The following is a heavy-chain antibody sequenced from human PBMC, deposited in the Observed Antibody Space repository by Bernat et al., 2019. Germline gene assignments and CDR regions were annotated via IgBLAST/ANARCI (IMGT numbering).Heavy chain of an antibody. CDR3: TWLGRDFDY. V-gene: IGHV3-15*01. CDR2: SKGRTCGGTP. CDR1: GFTLSDAW. J-gene: IGHJ4*02. D-gene: IGHD6-19*01. Sequence: EVQLVESGGGVVKPGGSLRLSCAGSGFTLSDAWMGWVRQAPGKGLEWVGRSKGRTCGGTPDYTAPAKSRFTVTSDDSKNTMYLHMNSLTTEDTAVYYCTWLGRDFDYWGQGTQVTVSS.